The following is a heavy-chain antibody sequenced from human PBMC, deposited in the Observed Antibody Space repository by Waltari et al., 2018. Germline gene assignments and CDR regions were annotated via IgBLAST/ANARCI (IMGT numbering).Heavy chain of an antibody. CDR2: IQYAGSNE. Sequence: QVQLVESGGGVVQPGGSLRLSCAASGFTLSNYGMHWVRQAPGKGLEWVASIQYAGSNEHYADSVKGRFTISRDNSKSTLYLQMNSLRVDDTAVYYCAKDREMATMPVDHWGQGALVTVSA. CDR3: AKDREMATMPVDH. V-gene: IGHV3-30*02. D-gene: IGHD5-12*01. CDR1: GFTLSNYG. J-gene: IGHJ4*02.